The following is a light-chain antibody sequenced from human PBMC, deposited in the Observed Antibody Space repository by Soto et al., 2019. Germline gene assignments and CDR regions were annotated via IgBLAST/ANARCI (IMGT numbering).Light chain of an antibody. CDR3: QQHAGSPWT. V-gene: IGKV3-20*01. CDR2: GAS. Sequence: EIVLTQSPGTLSLSAGERATLSCRASQSVSSNRLAWYQHKPGQAPRLLIYGASVRATGIADRFSGSGSGTDFTLTISRLEPEDFAVYFCQQHAGSPWTFGQGTKVDIK. CDR1: QSVSSNR. J-gene: IGKJ1*01.